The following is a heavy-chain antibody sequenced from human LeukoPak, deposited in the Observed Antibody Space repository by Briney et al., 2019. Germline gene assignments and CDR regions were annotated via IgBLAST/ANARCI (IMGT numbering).Heavy chain of an antibody. CDR1: GGSFSGYY. CDR2: INHSGST. CDR3: ARGLGSYCSSTSCAPFDY. Sequence: SETLSLTCAVSGGSFSGYYWSWIRQPPGKGLEWIWEINHSGSTNYNPSLKSRVTISVDTSKNQFSLKLSSVTAADTAVYYCARGLGSYCSSTSCAPFDYWGQGTLVTVSS. D-gene: IGHD2-2*01. V-gene: IGHV4-34*01. J-gene: IGHJ4*02.